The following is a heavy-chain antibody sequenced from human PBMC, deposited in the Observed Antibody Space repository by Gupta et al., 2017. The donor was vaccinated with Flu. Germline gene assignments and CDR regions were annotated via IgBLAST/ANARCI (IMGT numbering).Heavy chain of an antibody. CDR1: GFTFSSYG. V-gene: IGHV3-30*18. CDR3: AKDLTGDGYNLPMDGYNDY. CDR2: ISYDGSNK. D-gene: IGHD5-24*01. J-gene: IGHJ4*02. Sequence: QVQLVESGGGVVQPGRSLRLSCAASGFTFSSYGMHWVRQAPGKGLEWVEVISYDGSNKYYADSVKGRFTISRDNSKNTLYLQMNSLRAEDTAVYYCAKDLTGDGYNLPMDGYNDYWGQGTLVTVSS.